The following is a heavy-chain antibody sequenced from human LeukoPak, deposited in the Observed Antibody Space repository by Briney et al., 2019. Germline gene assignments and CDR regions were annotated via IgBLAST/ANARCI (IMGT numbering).Heavy chain of an antibody. CDR1: GGSISSGDYY. J-gene: IGHJ4*02. D-gene: IGHD6-13*01. CDR2: IYYSGST. Sequence: SQTLSLTCTVPGGSISSGDYYWSWIRQPPGKGLEWIGYIYYSGSTYYNPSLKSRVTISVDTSKNQFSLKLSSVTAADTAVYYCARVGSSWDLVFDYWGQGTLVTVSS. V-gene: IGHV4-30-4*01. CDR3: ARVGSSWDLVFDY.